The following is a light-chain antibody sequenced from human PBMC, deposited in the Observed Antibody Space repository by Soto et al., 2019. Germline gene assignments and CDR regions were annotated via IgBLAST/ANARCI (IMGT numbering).Light chain of an antibody. CDR1: SSDIGGYNS. J-gene: IGLJ2*01. Sequence: QSVLTQPASVSGSPGQSITISCTRTSSDIGGYNSVSWYQQHPDKAPQLLIYDVSYRPSGISSRFSGSKSGATASLTISGLQAEDEADYYCSSYATTTSRVFGGGTKVTVL. V-gene: IGLV2-14*01. CDR3: SSYATTTSRV. CDR2: DVS.